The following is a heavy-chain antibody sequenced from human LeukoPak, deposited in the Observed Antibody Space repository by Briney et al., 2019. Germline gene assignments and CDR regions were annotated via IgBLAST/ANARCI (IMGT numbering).Heavy chain of an antibody. CDR1: GFTFENYG. J-gene: IGHJ5*02. V-gene: IGHV3-20*01. Sequence: GGSLRLSCAASGFTFENYGMSWVRQAPGKGPEWVSGISWNGDSTGYADSEKGRFTISRDNAKNSLYLQMNSLRAEDTAVYHCARVGVTSPRGSSDWYSWFDPWGQGTLVTVSS. CDR3: ARVGVTSPRGSSDWYSWFDP. D-gene: IGHD6-19*01. CDR2: ISWNGDST.